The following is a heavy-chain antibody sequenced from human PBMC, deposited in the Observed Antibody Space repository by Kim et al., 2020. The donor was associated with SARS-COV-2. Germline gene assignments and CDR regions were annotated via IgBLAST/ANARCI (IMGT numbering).Heavy chain of an antibody. CDR1: GFTFSSYA. CDR2: ISYDGSNK. V-gene: IGHV3-30*04. CDR3: ARASSLHAFDI. D-gene: IGHD6-13*01. J-gene: IGHJ3*02. Sequence: GRSLRLSCAASGFTFSSYAMHWVRQAPGKGLEWVAVISYDGSNKYYADSVKGRFTISRDNSKNTLYLQMNSLRAEDTAVYYCARASSLHAFDIWGQGAMV.